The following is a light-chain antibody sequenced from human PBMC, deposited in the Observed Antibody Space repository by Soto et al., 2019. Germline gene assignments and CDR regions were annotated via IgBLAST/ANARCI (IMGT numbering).Light chain of an antibody. Sequence: QSALTQPRSVSGSPGQSVTISCTGTSSDVGGYNYASWYQQHPGKAPKLMIYDVSKRPSGVPDRFSGSKSGNTASLTISGLQAEDEADYYCCSYAGSYTVVFGGGTKLTFL. CDR2: DVS. V-gene: IGLV2-11*01. CDR3: CSYAGSYTVV. CDR1: SSDVGGYNY. J-gene: IGLJ2*01.